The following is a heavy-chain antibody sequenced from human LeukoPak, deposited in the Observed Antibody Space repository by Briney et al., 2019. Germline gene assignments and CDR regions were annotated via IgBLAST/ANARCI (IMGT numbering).Heavy chain of an antibody. V-gene: IGHV3-30*18. D-gene: IGHD3-9*01. CDR3: AKDLLRYDILTGPVNWFDP. J-gene: IGHJ5*02. CDR1: GFTFSSYG. CDR2: ISYEGSNK. Sequence: GGSLRLSCAASGFTFSSYGMHWVRQAPGKGLEWVAVISYEGSNKYYADSVKGRFTISRDNSKNTLYLQMNSLRAEDTAVYYCAKDLLRYDILTGPVNWFDPWGQGTLVTVSS.